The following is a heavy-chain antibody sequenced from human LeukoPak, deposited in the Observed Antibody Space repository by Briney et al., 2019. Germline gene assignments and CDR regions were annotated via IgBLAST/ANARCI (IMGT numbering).Heavy chain of an antibody. Sequence: PSETLSLTCAVYGGSFSSYYWSWIRQPPGKGLEWIGYIYYSGSTNYNPSLKSRVTISGDTSKNQFSLKLSSVTAADTAVYYCARAASGSYTYYFDYWGQGTLVTVSS. V-gene: IGHV4-59*01. CDR3: ARAASGSYTYYFDY. CDR2: IYYSGST. D-gene: IGHD1-26*01. CDR1: GGSFSSYY. J-gene: IGHJ4*02.